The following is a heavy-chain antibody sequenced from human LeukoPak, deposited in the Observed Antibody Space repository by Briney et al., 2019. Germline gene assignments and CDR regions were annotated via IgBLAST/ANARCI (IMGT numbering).Heavy chain of an antibody. CDR2: ISGDGGST. D-gene: IGHD6-19*01. J-gene: IGHJ4*02. Sequence: GGSLGLSCAAPGFMFHDYAIHWVRQAPGKGLEWVSLISGDGGSTFYADSVKGRFTISGDNSKNSLYLQMNSLRSDDTALYYCARESESSGWYDYWGQGTLVTVSS. V-gene: IGHV3-43*02. CDR3: ARESESSGWYDY. CDR1: GFMFHDYA.